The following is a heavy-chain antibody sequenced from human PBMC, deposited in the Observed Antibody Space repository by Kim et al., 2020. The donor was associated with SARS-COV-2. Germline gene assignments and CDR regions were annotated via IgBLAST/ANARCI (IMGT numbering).Heavy chain of an antibody. Sequence: FQGRVTITADESTSTAYMELSSLRSEDTAVYYCARAACSGLLSCRSWFDPWGQGTLVTVSS. J-gene: IGHJ5*02. V-gene: IGHV1-69*01. CDR3: ARAACSGLLSCRSWFDP. D-gene: IGHD3-3*01.